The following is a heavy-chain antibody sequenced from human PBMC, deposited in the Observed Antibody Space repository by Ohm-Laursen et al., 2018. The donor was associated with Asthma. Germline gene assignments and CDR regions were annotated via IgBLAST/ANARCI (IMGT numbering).Heavy chain of an antibody. D-gene: IGHD6-13*01. CDR2: IYYSGST. Sequence: SETLSLTCTVSGGSISSYYWSWIRQPPGKGLEWIGYIYYSGSTNYNPSLKSRVTISVDTSKNQFSLKLSSVTAADTAVYYCARDMGGYSSSWYEDGGYYYYYGMDVWGQGTTVTVSS. CDR1: GGSISSYY. J-gene: IGHJ6*02. V-gene: IGHV4-59*01. CDR3: ARDMGGYSSSWYEDGGYYYYYGMDV.